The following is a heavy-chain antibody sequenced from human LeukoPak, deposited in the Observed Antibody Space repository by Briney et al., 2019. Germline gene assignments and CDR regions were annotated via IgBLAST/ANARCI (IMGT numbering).Heavy chain of an antibody. V-gene: IGHV3-13*01. Sequence: PGGSLRLSCAASGFTFSSYDIHWVRQATGKGLEWVSGIGTAGEIYYPGSVKGRFTISRENAKNSLYLQMNSLRVEDTAVYYCLRGDRRDYWGQGTLVTVSS. CDR3: LRGDRRDY. CDR2: IGTAGEI. J-gene: IGHJ4*02. CDR1: GFTFSSYD.